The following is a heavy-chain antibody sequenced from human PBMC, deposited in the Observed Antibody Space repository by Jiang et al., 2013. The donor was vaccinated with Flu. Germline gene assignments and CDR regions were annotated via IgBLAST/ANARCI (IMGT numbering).Heavy chain of an antibody. Sequence: DPSDSETNYRPSVQGHVTISVDKSIDTAYLQWSSLKASDTAMYYCARQGYYDSRGYYSYWGQGTLVTVSS. J-gene: IGHJ4*02. CDR3: ARQGYYDSRGYYSY. V-gene: IGHV5-10-1*01. CDR2: DPSDSET. D-gene: IGHD3-22*01.